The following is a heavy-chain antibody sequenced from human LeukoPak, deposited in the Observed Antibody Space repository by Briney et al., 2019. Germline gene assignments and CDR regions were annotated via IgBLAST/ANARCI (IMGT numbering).Heavy chain of an antibody. J-gene: IGHJ3*02. V-gene: IGHV3-21*01. CDR2: ISSSSSYI. D-gene: IGHD1-1*01. CDR1: GFTFSSYS. CDR3: ARNGNGRGDAFDI. Sequence: PGGSLRLSCAASGFTFSSYSMNWVRQAPGKGLEWVSSISSSSSYIYYADSVKGRFTISRDNAKNSLYLQMNSLRAEDTAVYYCARNGNGRGDAFDIWGQGTMVTVSS.